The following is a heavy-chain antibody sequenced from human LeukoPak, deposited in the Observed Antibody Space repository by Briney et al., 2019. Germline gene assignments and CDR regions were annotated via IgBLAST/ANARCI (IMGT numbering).Heavy chain of an antibody. J-gene: IGHJ6*02. CDR3: ARAHTEDIIVVTAAKKYHYGLGV. Sequence: GGSLRLSCAASGFTISDYYMSWIRQAPGKGLEWVSYISTSSSFKNYADSVKGRFTISRDNGKNSLYLQMNSLRAEDTAVYYCARAHTEDIIVVTAAKKYHYGLGVWGQGTTVTVS. D-gene: IGHD2-2*01. CDR1: GFTISDYY. V-gene: IGHV3-11*06. CDR2: ISTSSSFK.